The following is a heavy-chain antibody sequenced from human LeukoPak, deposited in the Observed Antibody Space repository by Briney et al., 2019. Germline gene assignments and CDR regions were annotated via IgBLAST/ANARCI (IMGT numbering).Heavy chain of an antibody. Sequence: ASVKVSCKPSGYTLTNYGISWVRQAPGQGLEWMGWISGYNGITNYAQKFQGRVTVTTDTSTDTVYMELWGLTSDDTAVYYCARDCSGGSCYSGSRPFDYWGQGTLVTVSS. CDR3: ARDCSGGSCYSGSRPFDY. D-gene: IGHD2-15*01. V-gene: IGHV1-18*01. CDR1: GYTLTNYG. J-gene: IGHJ4*02. CDR2: ISGYNGIT.